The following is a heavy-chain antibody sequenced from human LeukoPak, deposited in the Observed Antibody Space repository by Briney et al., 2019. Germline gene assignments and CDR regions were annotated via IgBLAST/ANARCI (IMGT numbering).Heavy chain of an antibody. CDR3: AIKLARPRFDY. CDR1: GFTFSNYD. CDR2: ISSSGGTI. Sequence: PGGSLRLSCAASGFTFSNYDMNWVRQAPGKGLEWVSCISSSGGTIYYADSVRGRFSISRDNAKNSLYLQMNSLRADDTAVYYFAIKLARPRFDYWVLGSLVSVSS. V-gene: IGHV3-48*03. D-gene: IGHD4-23*01. J-gene: IGHJ4*02.